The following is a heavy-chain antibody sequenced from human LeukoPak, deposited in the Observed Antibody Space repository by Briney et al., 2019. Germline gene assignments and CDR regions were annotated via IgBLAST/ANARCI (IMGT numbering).Heavy chain of an antibody. D-gene: IGHD5-18*01. V-gene: IGHV1-2*02. J-gene: IGHJ4*02. CDR1: GYSFTAYS. CDR2: IHPHSGGT. CDR3: ARLGTGYSLSY. Sequence: ASVKVSCKASGYSFTAYSIVWVRQAPGQGLEWMGWIHPHSGGTEYVKRFQGRVTMTRDTAISTAYMEVNSLGNDDAAVYYCARLGTGYSLSYWGQGIQVIVSS.